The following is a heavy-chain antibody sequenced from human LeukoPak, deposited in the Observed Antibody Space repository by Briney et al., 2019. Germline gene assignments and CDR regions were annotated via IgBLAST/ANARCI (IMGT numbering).Heavy chain of an antibody. D-gene: IGHD1-1*01. CDR1: GGSLRSNDYY. J-gene: IGHJ3*02. CDR3: ARHGPRYNWNGASAFDI. CDR2: ISYSGAT. V-gene: IGHV4-39*01. Sequence: SETLSLTCTVSGGSLRSNDYYWGFIRQPPGKGLEWIGSISYSGATYHNPSLKSRVTISVDTSKNQFSLKLSSVTAADTAVYYCARHGPRYNWNGASAFDIWGQGTMVTVSS.